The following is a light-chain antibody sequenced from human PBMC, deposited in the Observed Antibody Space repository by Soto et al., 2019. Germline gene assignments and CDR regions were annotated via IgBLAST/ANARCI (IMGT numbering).Light chain of an antibody. CDR1: QSISSW. CDR2: KAS. CDR3: QQYNSYWT. Sequence: DIQMTQSPSTLSASVGDRVTITCRASQSISSWLAWYQQKPGKAPKLLIYKASSLESGVPSRFSGSGSGTDFTLTISSLQPDYLTTYYCQQYNSYWTFGQGTKVEIK. V-gene: IGKV1-5*03. J-gene: IGKJ1*01.